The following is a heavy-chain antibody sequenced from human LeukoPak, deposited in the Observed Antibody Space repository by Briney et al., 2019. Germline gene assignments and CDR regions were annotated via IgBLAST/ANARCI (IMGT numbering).Heavy chain of an antibody. CDR2: ISSGANSI. Sequence: PGGSLRLSCADSGLIFSDYYMSGFRQAPGKGLEWISFISSGANSIYYADSVKGRFTISRDNANNALYLQMNSLRVDDTAVYYCVSRGSRSYCGQGTLVTVSS. V-gene: IGHV3-11*01. J-gene: IGHJ4*02. CDR3: VSRGSRSY. CDR1: GLIFSDYY. D-gene: IGHD3-16*02.